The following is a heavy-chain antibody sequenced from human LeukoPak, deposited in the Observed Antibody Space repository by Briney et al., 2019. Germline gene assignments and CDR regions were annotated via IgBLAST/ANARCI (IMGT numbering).Heavy chain of an antibody. CDR1: GGTFSSYA. V-gene: IGHV1-69*04. J-gene: IGHJ4*02. D-gene: IGHD6-6*01. CDR3: ARAPPPYSSSDY. Sequence: SVKVSCKASGGTFSSYAISWLRQAPAQGLDWMGRIIPILGIANYAQKFQGRVTITADKSTSTAYMELSSLRSEDTAVYYCARAPPPYSSSDYWGQGTLVTVSS. CDR2: IIPILGIA.